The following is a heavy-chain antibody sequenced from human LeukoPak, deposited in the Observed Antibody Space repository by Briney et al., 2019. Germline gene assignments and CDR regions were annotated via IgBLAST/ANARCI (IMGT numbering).Heavy chain of an antibody. CDR1: GYTFTTYG. V-gene: IGHV1-18*01. J-gene: IGHJ4*02. CDR2: ISAYNGRT. Sequence: ASVKVSCKASGYTFTTYGISWVRQAPGQGLEWLGWISAYNGRTNYGEKFQGRVTITADESTSTAYMELSSLRSEDTAVYYCARGEYYYGSGSFDYWGQGTLVTVSS. CDR3: ARGEYYYGSGSFDY. D-gene: IGHD3-10*01.